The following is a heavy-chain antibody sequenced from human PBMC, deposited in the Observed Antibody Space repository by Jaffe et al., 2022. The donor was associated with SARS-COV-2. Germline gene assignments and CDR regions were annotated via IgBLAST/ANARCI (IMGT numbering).Heavy chain of an antibody. CDR2: IYYSGST. Sequence: QVQLQESGPGLVKPSETLSLTCTVSGGSISSYYWSWIRQPPGKGLEWIGYIYYSGSTNYNPSLKSRVTISVDTSKNQFSLKLSSVTAADTAVYYCARVYYDFWSGYPPYYFDYWGQGTLVTVSS. D-gene: IGHD3-3*01. CDR1: GGSISSYY. CDR3: ARVYYDFWSGYPPYYFDY. V-gene: IGHV4-59*08. J-gene: IGHJ4*02.